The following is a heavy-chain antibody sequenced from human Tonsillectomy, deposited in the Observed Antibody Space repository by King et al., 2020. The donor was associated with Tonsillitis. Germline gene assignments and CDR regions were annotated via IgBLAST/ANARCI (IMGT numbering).Heavy chain of an antibody. Sequence: VQLVESGGGLVKPGGSLRLSCAASGFTFSDYYMSWIRQAPGEGLEWVSYISSSGSYTNYADSVKGRFTISRDNAKNLLYLQMNSLRAEDTAVYYCASPGGHEGDAFDIWGQGTMVTVSS. CDR3: ASPGGHEGDAFDI. V-gene: IGHV3-11*06. CDR1: GFTFSDYY. D-gene: IGHD3-10*01. J-gene: IGHJ3*02. CDR2: ISSSGSYT.